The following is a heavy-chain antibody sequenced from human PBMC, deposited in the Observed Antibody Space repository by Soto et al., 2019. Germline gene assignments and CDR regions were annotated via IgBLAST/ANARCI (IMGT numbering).Heavy chain of an antibody. CDR3: AGGITVAGPSRDGFDI. CDR2: IYHSGST. Sequence: QVQLQESGPGLVKPSGTLSLTCAVSSGSISSSNWWSWVRQPPGKGLEWIGEIYHSGSTNKNPSLQSRVTISIDKSTNQFSLNLSSVTAADTAVYYCAGGITVAGPSRDGFDIWGQGTMVTVSS. V-gene: IGHV4-4*02. D-gene: IGHD6-19*01. J-gene: IGHJ3*02. CDR1: SGSISSSNW.